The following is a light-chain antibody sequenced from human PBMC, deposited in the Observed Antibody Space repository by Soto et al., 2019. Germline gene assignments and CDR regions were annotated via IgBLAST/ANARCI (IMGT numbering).Light chain of an antibody. J-gene: IGKJ1*01. V-gene: IGKV3-20*01. CDR2: GAS. CDR3: QQYGSSGT. CDR1: QSVTVNS. Sequence: EILLTQSPSTLSLSPGEGVTLSCRASQSVTVNSLAWYQQKPGQAPSLLIYGASNRATGIPDRFSGSRSGTDFTLTISRLEPEDFAVYYCQQYGSSGTFGQGTKVDIK.